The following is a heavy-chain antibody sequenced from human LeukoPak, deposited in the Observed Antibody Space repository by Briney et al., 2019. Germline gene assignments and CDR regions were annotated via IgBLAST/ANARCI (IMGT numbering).Heavy chain of an antibody. D-gene: IGHD3-3*01. V-gene: IGHV4-59*01. CDR2: IYYSGSA. Sequence: SETLSLTCIVSGGSINRFYWSWIRQPPGKGLEWIGNIYYSGSANYNPSLKSRVTISVDTSKNQFSLKLTSVTAADTAVYYCARVGIWSGYYTFDYWGQGTLVTVSS. J-gene: IGHJ4*02. CDR1: GGSINRFY. CDR3: ARVGIWSGYYTFDY.